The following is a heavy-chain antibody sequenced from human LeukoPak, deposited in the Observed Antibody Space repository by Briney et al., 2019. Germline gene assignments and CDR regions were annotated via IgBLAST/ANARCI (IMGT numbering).Heavy chain of an antibody. CDR3: ATRYCTIPACRASSYHCMDN. CDR1: GFTFSSYW. CDR2: IKQDGSEA. J-gene: IGHJ6*03. V-gene: IGHV3-7*01. Sequence: GGSLRVYCAASGFTFSSYWMTWVRQAPGKGLEWVANIKQDGSEAYYVDSVKGRFTVSRDNAKNSLYLQLNSLGAEDTAVYYCATRYCTIPACRASSYHCMDNWGKGTTVTVSS. D-gene: IGHD2-8*01.